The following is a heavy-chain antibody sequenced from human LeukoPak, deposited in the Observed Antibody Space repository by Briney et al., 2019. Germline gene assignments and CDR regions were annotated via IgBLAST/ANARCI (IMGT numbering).Heavy chain of an antibody. CDR1: GGSISSYY. V-gene: IGHV4-59*01. D-gene: IGHD2-15*01. J-gene: IGHJ5*02. Sequence: PSETLSLTCTVSGGSISSYYWSWIRQPPGKGLEWIGYIYYSGSTNYNPSLKSRVTISVDTSKNQFSLKLSSVTAADTAVYYCARWGCSGGSCYSYGDYNWFDPWGQGTLVTVSS. CDR3: ARWGCSGGSCYSYGDYNWFDP. CDR2: IYYSGST.